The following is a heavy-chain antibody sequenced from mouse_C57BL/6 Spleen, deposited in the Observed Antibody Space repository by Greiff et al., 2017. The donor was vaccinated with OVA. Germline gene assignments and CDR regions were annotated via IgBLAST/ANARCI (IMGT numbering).Heavy chain of an antibody. CDR3: ARHSNYEGAMDY. CDR2: INSDGGST. Sequence: EVMLVESGGGLVQPGESLKLSCESNEYEFPSHDMSWVRKTPEKRLELVAAINSDGGSTSYPDTIERRFIISGDNTKKPLYLHMSSLRSEDTALYYCARHSNYEGAMDYWGQGTSVTVSS. CDR1: EYEFPSHD. D-gene: IGHD2-5*01. V-gene: IGHV5-2*03. J-gene: IGHJ4*01.